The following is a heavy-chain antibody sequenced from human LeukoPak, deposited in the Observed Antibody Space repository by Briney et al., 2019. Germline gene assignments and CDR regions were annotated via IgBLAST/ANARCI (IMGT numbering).Heavy chain of an antibody. CDR1: GFTLSDYY. V-gene: IGHV3-11*01. J-gene: IGHJ4*02. CDR3: AREMWRGFVDY. Sequence: GGSLRLSCAASGFTLSDYYMSWIRQAQGKGLEWVSYISSSGSTIYYADSVKGRFTISRDNAKNSLYLQMNSLRAEDTAVYYCAREMWRGFVDYWGQGTLVTVSS. CDR2: ISSSGSTI. D-gene: IGHD3-3*01.